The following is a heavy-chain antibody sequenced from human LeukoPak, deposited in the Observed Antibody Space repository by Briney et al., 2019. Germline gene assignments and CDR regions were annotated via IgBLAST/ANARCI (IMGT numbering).Heavy chain of an antibody. J-gene: IGHJ3*02. CDR3: ARGSSRSPRDAFDI. CDR2: ISPSGSST. V-gene: IGHV1-46*01. CDR1: GYTFTGYY. Sequence: ASVKVSCKASGYTFTGYYMHWVRQAPGQGLEWMGIISPSGSSTTYAQKFQGRVTMTRDMSTTTVYMELSSLRSEDTAVYYCARGSSRSPRDAFDIWGQGTMVSVSS.